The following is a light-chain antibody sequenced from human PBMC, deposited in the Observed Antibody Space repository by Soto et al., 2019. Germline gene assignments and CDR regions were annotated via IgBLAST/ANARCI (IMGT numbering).Light chain of an antibody. V-gene: IGLV2-14*01. CDR2: DVS. CDR3: SSYTVSSTLYV. Sequence: QSALTQPASVSGSPGQSITISCTGTSSDVGGYNYVSWYQQHPGKAPKLMIYDVSNRPSGVSNRFSGSKSGNTASLTISGLQAGDEADYNCSSYTVSSTLYVFGTGTKLTVL. J-gene: IGLJ1*01. CDR1: SSDVGGYNY.